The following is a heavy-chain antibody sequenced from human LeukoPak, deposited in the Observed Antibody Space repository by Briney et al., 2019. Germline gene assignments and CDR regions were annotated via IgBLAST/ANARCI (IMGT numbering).Heavy chain of an antibody. CDR3: AKKRATGSYYYFDY. CDR1: GFTFSSYG. D-gene: IGHD1-26*01. J-gene: IGHJ4*02. CDR2: IWYDGSNK. Sequence: GGSLRLSCAASGFTFSSYGMHWVRQAPGKGLEWVAVIWYDGSNKYYADSVRGRFTISRDNSKNTLYLQMNSLRAEDTAVYYCAKKRATGSYYYFDYWGQGTLVTVSS. V-gene: IGHV3-33*06.